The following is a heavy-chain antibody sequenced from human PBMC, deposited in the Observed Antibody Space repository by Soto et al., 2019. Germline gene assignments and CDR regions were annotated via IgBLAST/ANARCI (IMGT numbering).Heavy chain of an antibody. Sequence: SVKVSCKASGDTFNFYSINWVRQAPGLGLEWMGRVNPIVSMSNYAQKFQGRVTMTADKSTSTAYMELSSLRSEDTAVYYCARDPIAAAGDYYYYGMDVWGQGTTVTVS. D-gene: IGHD6-13*01. CDR2: VNPIVSMS. CDR3: ARDPIAAAGDYYYYGMDV. CDR1: GDTFNFYS. V-gene: IGHV1-69*04. J-gene: IGHJ6*02.